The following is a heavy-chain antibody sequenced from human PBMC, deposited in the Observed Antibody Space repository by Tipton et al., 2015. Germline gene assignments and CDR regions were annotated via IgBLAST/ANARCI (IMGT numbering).Heavy chain of an antibody. Sequence: TLSLTCTVSGGSISSSSYYWAWIRQPPGKGLEWIGSLYFSGSTYYNPSLKSRVTIFIDRFKNQFSLKLSSVTAADTAVYYCASPSLPHDRGDYYFQSWGQGSLVTVSS. V-gene: IGHV4-39*01. CDR3: ASPSLPHDRGDYYFQS. CDR1: GGSISSSSYY. D-gene: IGHD2-21*02. J-gene: IGHJ4*02. CDR2: LYFSGST.